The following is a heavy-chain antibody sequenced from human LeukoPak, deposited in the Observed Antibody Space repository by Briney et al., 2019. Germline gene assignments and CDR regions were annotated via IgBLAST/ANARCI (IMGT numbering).Heavy chain of an antibody. Sequence: GGSLRLSCAASGFTFTTYSMDWVRQAPGKGLEWVSSISSTSDYIYYADSLKGRFTISRDNAKNSLYLQMNSLRAEDTAVYYCAREEEDYYDSGTYYFDFWGQGTLVTVSS. V-gene: IGHV3-21*01. CDR1: GFTFTTYS. D-gene: IGHD3-10*01. CDR3: AREEEDYYDSGTYYFDF. CDR2: ISSTSDYI. J-gene: IGHJ4*02.